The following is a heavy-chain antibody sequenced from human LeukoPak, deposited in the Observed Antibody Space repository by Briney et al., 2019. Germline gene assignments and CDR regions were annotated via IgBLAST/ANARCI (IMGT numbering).Heavy chain of an antibody. CDR1: GGSISSSDYY. CDR3: ARVQLLWFGELLTGRTNWFDP. CDR2: VYYGGST. D-gene: IGHD3-10*01. J-gene: IGHJ5*02. Sequence: RPSETLSLTCTVSGGSISSSDYYWGWIRQPPGKGLEWIGSVYYGGSTYYNPSLKRGVTISADASKNQFSLKLSSVTAADTAVYYCARVQLLWFGELLTGRTNWFDPWGQGTLVTVSS. V-gene: IGHV4-39*01.